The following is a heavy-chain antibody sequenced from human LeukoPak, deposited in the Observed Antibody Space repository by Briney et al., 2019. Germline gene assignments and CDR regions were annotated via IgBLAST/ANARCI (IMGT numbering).Heavy chain of an antibody. V-gene: IGHV4-39*07. CDR3: ASRKHYYDILTGYDY. D-gene: IGHD3-9*01. Sequence: SETLSLTCTVSGGSISSSSYYWGWIRQPPGKGLEWIGEINHSGSTNYNPSLKSRVTISVDTSKNQFSLKLNSVTAADTAVYYCASRKHYYDILTGYDYWGQGTLVTVSS. J-gene: IGHJ4*02. CDR1: GGSISSSSYY. CDR2: INHSGST.